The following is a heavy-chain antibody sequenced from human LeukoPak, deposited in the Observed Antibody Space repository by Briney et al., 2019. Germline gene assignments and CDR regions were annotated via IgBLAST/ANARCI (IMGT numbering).Heavy chain of an antibody. CDR1: GYTLTELS. Sequence: ASVKVSCRVSGYTLTELSMHWVRQAPGKGLEWMGWISAYNGNTNYAQKLQGRVTMTTDTSTSTAYMELRSLRSDDTAVYYCARDSDYGSGTFDYWGQGTLVTVSS. J-gene: IGHJ4*02. CDR3: ARDSDYGSGTFDY. D-gene: IGHD3-10*01. CDR2: ISAYNGNT. V-gene: IGHV1-18*01.